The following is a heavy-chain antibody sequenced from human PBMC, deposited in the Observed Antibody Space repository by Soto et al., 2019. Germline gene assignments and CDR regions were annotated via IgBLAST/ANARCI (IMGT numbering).Heavy chain of an antibody. CDR3: ARDNPHSSAFYSSFDY. D-gene: IGHD3-22*01. V-gene: IGHV3-11*01. CDR1: GFIFSDFH. Sequence: VQLVESGGGLVKPGGSLRLSCVASGFIFSDFHMSWIRQAPGQGLECVSYISTSGHTIYSADSVKGRFTVSRDNTKNSLYLQMNSLRADDTAVYYCARDNPHSSAFYSSFDYWGRGTLVSVSS. J-gene: IGHJ4*02. CDR2: ISTSGHTI.